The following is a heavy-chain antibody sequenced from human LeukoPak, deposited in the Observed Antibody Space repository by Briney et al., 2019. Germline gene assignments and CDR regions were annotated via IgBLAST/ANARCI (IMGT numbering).Heavy chain of an antibody. V-gene: IGHV3-30-3*01. CDR1: GFTFSSYA. Sequence: GRSLRLSCAASGFTFSSYAMHWVRQAPGKGLEWVAVISYDGSNKYYADSVKGRFTISRDNSKNTLYLQMNSLRAEDTAVYYCASSGWVIWGQGTLVTVSS. CDR2: ISYDGSNK. CDR3: ASSGWVI. D-gene: IGHD6-19*01. J-gene: IGHJ4*02.